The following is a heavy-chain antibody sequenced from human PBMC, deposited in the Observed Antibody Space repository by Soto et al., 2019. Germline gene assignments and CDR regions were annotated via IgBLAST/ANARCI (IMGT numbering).Heavy chain of an antibody. J-gene: IGHJ6*02. CDR1: GLTISNAW. CDR3: TTGSVEGV. Sequence: EVQLVESGGGFIYPGGSLRLSCAASGLTISNAWMNWVRQAPGRGLEWVGRIKTNTEGGTTDYAAAVKGRLTVSRDDSKNTLYLQMNSLRTEDTGVYYCTTGSVEGVWGQGTTVTVSS. D-gene: IGHD2-15*01. V-gene: IGHV3-15*07. CDR2: IKTNTEGGTT.